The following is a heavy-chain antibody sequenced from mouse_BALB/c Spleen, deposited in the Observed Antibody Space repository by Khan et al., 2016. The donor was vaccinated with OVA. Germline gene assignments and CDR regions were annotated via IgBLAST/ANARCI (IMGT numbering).Heavy chain of an antibody. Sequence: VQLQESGAELARPGASVKMSCKASGYTFTTYTIHWVKQRSGQGLEWIGYIIPSNDYTNYNQKFKDRATLTADKSSSTAYMQLSSLTSEDSAVYYGVREGAYYRSDGWFAYWGQGTLVTVSA. V-gene: IGHV1-4*01. CDR3: VREGAYYRSDGWFAY. J-gene: IGHJ3*01. D-gene: IGHD2-14*01. CDR1: GYTFTTYT. CDR2: IIPSNDYT.